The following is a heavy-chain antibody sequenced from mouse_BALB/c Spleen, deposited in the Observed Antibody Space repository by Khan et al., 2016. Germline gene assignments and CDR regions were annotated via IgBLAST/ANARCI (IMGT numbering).Heavy chain of an antibody. CDR3: ARTGYYAMDY. CDR1: GYTFTDYS. V-gene: IGHV9-2-1*01. CDR2: INTETGEP. Sequence: QIQLVQSGPELKKPGETVKISCKASGYTFTDYSMHWVKQAPGKGLKWMGWINTETGEPTYADDFKGRFAFSLETSASTAYLQINNLKNEDTATYCCARTGYYAMDYWGQGTSVTVSS. J-gene: IGHJ4*01.